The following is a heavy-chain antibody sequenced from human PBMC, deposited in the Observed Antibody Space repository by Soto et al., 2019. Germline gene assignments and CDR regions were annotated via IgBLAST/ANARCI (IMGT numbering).Heavy chain of an antibody. D-gene: IGHD4-17*01. CDR1: GFSLRTSGVG. J-gene: IGHJ4*02. CDR2: IYWDDGK. Sequence: QITLKESGPTLVKPTQTLTLTCTFSGFSLRTSGVGLYWIRQPPGKALEWLALIYWDDGKRYSPSLKSRLTITKDTSKNQVVLRMTNMDTVDTATYYCAHVTTGGFYFDYWGQGTLVTVSS. CDR3: AHVTTGGFYFDY. V-gene: IGHV2-5*02.